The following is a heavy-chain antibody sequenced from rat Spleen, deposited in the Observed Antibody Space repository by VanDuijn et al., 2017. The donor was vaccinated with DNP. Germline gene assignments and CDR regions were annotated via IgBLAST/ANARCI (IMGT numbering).Heavy chain of an antibody. Sequence: EVQLVESGGDLVQPGRSLKLSCVASAFTFSDYNMAWVRQAPKKGLEWVATISYDGGNTNYRDSVKGRFTVSRNNARSTLYLQMDSLRSEDTATYYCARPDYWGQGVMVTVSS. V-gene: IGHV5-7*01. J-gene: IGHJ2*01. CDR3: ARPDY. CDR2: ISYDGGNT. CDR1: AFTFSDYN.